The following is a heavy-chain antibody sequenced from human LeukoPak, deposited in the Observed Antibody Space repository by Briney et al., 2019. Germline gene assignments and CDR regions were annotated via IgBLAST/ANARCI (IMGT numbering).Heavy chain of an antibody. J-gene: IGHJ4*02. V-gene: IGHV3-23*01. Sequence: PGGSLRLSCAASGFTFSSYAMSGVRQAPVKGLDWVSAISGRVGSTYYADSVKGRFTTSRDNSKNTLSLQMNSLRAEDTAVYYCAKGLELESRLAYWRQGTLVTVSS. CDR2: ISGRVGST. D-gene: IGHD1-7*01. CDR3: AKGLELESRLAY. CDR1: GFTFSSYA.